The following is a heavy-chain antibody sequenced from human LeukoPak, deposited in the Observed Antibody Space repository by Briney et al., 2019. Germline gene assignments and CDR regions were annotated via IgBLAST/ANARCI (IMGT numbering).Heavy chain of an antibody. J-gene: IGHJ4*02. CDR2: IYSDGST. CDR1: GFTVSSND. Sequence: PGGSLRLSCAASGFTVSSNDMSWVRHAPGKGLEWVSLIYSDGSTYYADSVKGRFTISRDNSKNTLYLQMYSLRAEDTAVYYCTRENHYWGQGTLVTVSS. V-gene: IGHV3-66*02. CDR3: TRENHY.